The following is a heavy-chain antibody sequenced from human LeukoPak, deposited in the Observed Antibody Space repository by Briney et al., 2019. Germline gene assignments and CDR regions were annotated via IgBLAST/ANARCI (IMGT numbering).Heavy chain of an antibody. D-gene: IGHD7-27*01. V-gene: IGHV4-59*02. CDR3: TRGHWGLQS. CDR1: GASVTDYY. CDR2: IHHSGNS. Sequence: SETLSLTCTISGASVTDYYWSWIRQSPGKGLEWISYIHHSGNSDYNPSLRSRVTTSLDTSKNQFSLNLISVTAADTAVYYCTRGHWGLQSWSQGTLVTVSS. J-gene: IGHJ5*02.